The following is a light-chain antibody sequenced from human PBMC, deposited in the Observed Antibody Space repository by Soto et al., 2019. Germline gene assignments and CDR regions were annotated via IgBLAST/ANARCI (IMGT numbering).Light chain of an antibody. Sequence: QSALTQPASVSGSPGQSITISCTGTSRDVGGYNYVSWYQQHPGKDPKLMIYDVSNRPSGVSNRFSGSKSGNTASLTISGLQAEDEADYYCSSYTSSSTRVFGTGTKVTVL. V-gene: IGLV2-14*01. CDR1: SRDVGGYNY. CDR3: SSYTSSSTRV. J-gene: IGLJ1*01. CDR2: DVS.